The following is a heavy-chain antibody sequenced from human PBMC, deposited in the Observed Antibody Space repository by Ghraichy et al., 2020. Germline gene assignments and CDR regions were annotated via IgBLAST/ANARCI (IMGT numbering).Heavy chain of an antibody. CDR1: GYSISGGYY. D-gene: IGHD5-18*01. CDR3: ARARSTAMALCDY. CDR2: IYHSGST. V-gene: IGHV4-38-2*01. J-gene: IGHJ4*02. Sequence: SETLSLTCAVSGYSISGGYYWGWIRQPPGKGLEWIGSIYHSGSTYYNPSLKSRVTISVDTSKNQFSLKLSSVTAADTAVYYCARARSTAMALCDYWGQGTLVTVSS.